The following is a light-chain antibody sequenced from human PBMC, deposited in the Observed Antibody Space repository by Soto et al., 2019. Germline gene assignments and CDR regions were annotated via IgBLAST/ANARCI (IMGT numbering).Light chain of an antibody. CDR3: QQQGT. J-gene: IGKJ2*01. V-gene: IGKV3-20*01. CDR2: AAS. CDR1: EFLSSSY. Sequence: EIVLTQSPGTLSLSPGERATLSCRASEFLSSSYLVWYQQKPGQAPRLLIYAASRRATGIPDRFSGSGSATEYTLTINTLEPEDFAVYYCQQQGTVGQGTKLEIK.